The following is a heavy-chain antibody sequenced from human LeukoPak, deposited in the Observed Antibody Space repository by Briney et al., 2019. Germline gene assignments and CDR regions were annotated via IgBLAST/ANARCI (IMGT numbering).Heavy chain of an antibody. D-gene: IGHD3-3*01. CDR1: GYTFTGYY. Sequence: ASVKVSCKASGYTFTGYYMHWVPQAPGQGLEWMGWINPNSGGTNYAQKFQGRVTMTRDTSISTAYMELSRLRSDDTAVYYCARDLWTFWSGYYWAYWGQGTLVTVSS. V-gene: IGHV1-2*02. CDR2: INPNSGGT. CDR3: ARDLWTFWSGYYWAY. J-gene: IGHJ4*02.